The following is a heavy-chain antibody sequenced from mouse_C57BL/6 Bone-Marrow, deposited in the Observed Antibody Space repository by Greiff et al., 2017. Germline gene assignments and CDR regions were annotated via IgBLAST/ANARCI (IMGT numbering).Heavy chain of an antibody. CDR1: GYAFTNYL. CDR2: INPGSGGT. Sequence: VQLQQSGAELVRPGTSVKVSCKASGYAFTNYLIEWVKQRPGQGLEWIGVINPGSGGTNYNEKFKGKATLTADKSSSTAYMQLSSLTSEDSAVYFCARGPTTVVAEGLPYYFDYWGQGTTLTVSS. CDR3: ARGPTTVVAEGLPYYFDY. J-gene: IGHJ2*01. V-gene: IGHV1-54*01. D-gene: IGHD1-1*01.